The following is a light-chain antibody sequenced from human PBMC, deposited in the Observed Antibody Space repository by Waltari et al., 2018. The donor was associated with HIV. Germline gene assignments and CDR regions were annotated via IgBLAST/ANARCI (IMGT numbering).Light chain of an antibody. Sequence: SYELTQPSSVSVSPGQTARITCSGDLLAKKYVRWFQQKPGQAPVLVMYKDSERPSGIPARFYGSSSGTTVSLTIGGAQVDDEADYYCYSAADNSGLFGGGTKLTVL. CDR2: KDS. J-gene: IGLJ3*02. CDR1: LLAKKY. V-gene: IGLV3-27*01. CDR3: YSAADNSGL.